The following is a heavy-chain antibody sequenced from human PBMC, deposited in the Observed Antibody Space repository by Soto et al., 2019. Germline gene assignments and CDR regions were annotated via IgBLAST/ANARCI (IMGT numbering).Heavy chain of an antibody. Sequence: GGSLRLSCAASGFTFSAYGIHWVRQAPGKGLEWVAVISHDGSNTNYADSVKGRFTFSRDNSKNTLYLEMNTLRAEDTAVYHCARARDYYGAGYDYWGQGILVTVSS. CDR3: ARARDYYGAGYDY. D-gene: IGHD3-10*01. CDR1: GFTFSAYG. J-gene: IGHJ4*02. V-gene: IGHV3-30*03. CDR2: ISHDGSNT.